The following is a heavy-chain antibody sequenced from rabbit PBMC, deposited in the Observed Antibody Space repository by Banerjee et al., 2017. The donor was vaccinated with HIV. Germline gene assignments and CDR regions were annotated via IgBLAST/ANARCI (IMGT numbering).Heavy chain of an antibody. J-gene: IGHJ4*01. V-gene: IGHV1S45*01. CDR3: ARGDYADYGYAYNYFNL. D-gene: IGHD6-1*01. Sequence: QEQLEESGGDLVKPEGSLTLTCTASGFSFSNKYVMCWVRQAPGKGLEWIACIYAGSRGSTYYASWAKGRFTISKTSSTTVTLQMTSLTVADTATYFCARGDYADYGYAYNYFNLWGPGTLVTVS. CDR1: GFSFSNKYV. CDR2: IYAGSRGST.